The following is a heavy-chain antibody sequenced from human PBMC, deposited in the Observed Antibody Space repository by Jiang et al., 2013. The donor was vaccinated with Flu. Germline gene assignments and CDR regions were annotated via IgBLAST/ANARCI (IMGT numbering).Heavy chain of an antibody. V-gene: IGHV4-39*01. CDR3: ARHKSAFDI. Sequence: LLKPSETLSLTCTVSGDSMTSLTSYWGWIRQTPGKGLEWIGTIYHTGSTYYNPSLKSRVTISVDTSKNQFSLKLSSVTAADTAVYYCARHKSAFDIWGQGTMVTVSS. J-gene: IGHJ3*02. CDR1: GDSMTSLTSY. CDR2: IYHTGST.